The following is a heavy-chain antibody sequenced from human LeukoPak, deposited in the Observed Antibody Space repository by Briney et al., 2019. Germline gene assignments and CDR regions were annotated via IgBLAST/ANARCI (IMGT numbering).Heavy chain of an antibody. CDR1: GLTFIYHW. CDR2: IKLDGREE. Sequence: GGSLRLSCAPTGLTFIYHWMGWVRQASGKELHCAANIKLDGREEYYVDFMRGRLTISRDHGQNSLYLHINSMSAEDTAVYYCARDEHQYYHESSGRFDYWGQGTLVTVSS. CDR3: ARDEHQYYHESSGRFDY. D-gene: IGHD3-22*01. V-gene: IGHV3-7*04. J-gene: IGHJ4*02.